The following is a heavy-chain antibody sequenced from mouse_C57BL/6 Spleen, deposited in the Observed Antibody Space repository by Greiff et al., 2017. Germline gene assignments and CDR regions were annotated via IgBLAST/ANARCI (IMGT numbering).Heavy chain of an antibody. CDR1: GFSLTSSG. D-gene: IGHD6-1*01. J-gene: IGHJ2*01. CDR2: IWSGGST. V-gene: IGHV2-2*01. CDR3: ARGGSLYYFDY. Sequence: QVQLKESGPGLVQPSQSLSITCTVSGFSLTSSGVHWVRQSPGKGLEWLGVIWSGGSTDYNAAFISRLSISKDNSKSQVFFKMNSLQADDTAIYYCARGGSLYYFDYWGQGTTLTVSS.